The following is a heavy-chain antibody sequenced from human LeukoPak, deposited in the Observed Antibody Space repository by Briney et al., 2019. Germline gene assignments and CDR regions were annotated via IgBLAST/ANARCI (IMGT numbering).Heavy chain of an antibody. CDR1: GYRFTSYW. D-gene: IGHD5-24*01. J-gene: IGHJ6*03. CDR3: ARQEGDPYYYYYYMDV. V-gene: IGHV5-51*01. CDR2: IYPGDSDT. Sequence: GESLKISCKGSGYRFTSYWIGWVRQMPGKGLAWMGIIYPGDSDTRYSPSFQGQVTISADKSISTAYLQWSSLKASDTAMYYCARQEGDPYYYYYYMDVWGKGTTVTVSS.